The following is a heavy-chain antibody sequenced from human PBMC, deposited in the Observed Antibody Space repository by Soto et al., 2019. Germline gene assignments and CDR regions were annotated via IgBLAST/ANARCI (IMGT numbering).Heavy chain of an antibody. V-gene: IGHV1-2*04. CDR2: INPNSGGT. CDR3: ARDGGTAQYYYYYYGMDV. CDR1: GYTFTGYY. J-gene: IGHJ6*02. Sequence: VASVKVSCKASGYTFTGYYMHWVRQAPGQGLEWMGWINPNSGGTNYAQKFQGWVTMTRDTSISTAYMELSRLRSDDTAVYYCARDGGTAQYYYYYYGMDVWGQGTTVTVSS. D-gene: IGHD2-21*02.